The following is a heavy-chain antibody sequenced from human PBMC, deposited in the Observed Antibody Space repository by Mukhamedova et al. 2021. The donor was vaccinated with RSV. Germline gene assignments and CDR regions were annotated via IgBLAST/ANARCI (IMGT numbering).Heavy chain of an antibody. V-gene: IGHV4-34*01. CDR2: INHSGST. CDR3: ARGRPMYGMDV. D-gene: IGHD6-6*01. Sequence: EWIGEINHSGSTNYNPSLKSRVTISVDTSKNQFSLKLSSVTAADTAVYYCARGRPMYGMDVWGQGTTVTVSS. J-gene: IGHJ6*02.